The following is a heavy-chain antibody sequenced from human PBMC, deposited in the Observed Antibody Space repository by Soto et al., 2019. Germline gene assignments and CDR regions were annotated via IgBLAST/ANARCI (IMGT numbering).Heavy chain of an antibody. J-gene: IGHJ6*03. D-gene: IGHD3-10*01. CDR3: ARDHYYGSGRYYYMDV. V-gene: IGHV3-33*01. Sequence: QVQLVESGGGVVQPGRSLRLSCAASGFTFSSYGMHWVRQAPGKGLEWVAVIWYDGSNKYYADSVKGRFTISRDNSKNTLYLQMNSLRAEDTAVYYCARDHYYGSGRYYYMDVWGKGTTVTVSS. CDR2: IWYDGSNK. CDR1: GFTFSSYG.